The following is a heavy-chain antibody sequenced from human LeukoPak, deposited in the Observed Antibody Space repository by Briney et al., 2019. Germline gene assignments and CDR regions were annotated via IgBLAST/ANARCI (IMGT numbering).Heavy chain of an antibody. J-gene: IGHJ4*02. V-gene: IGHV3-33*01. D-gene: IGHD6-6*01. CDR2: IWYDGSNI. Sequence: GGSLRLSCAASGFTFSDYGTHWVRQAPGKGLEWVAVIWYDGSNIYYADSVKGRFTISRDNSKNTLFLQMGSLRAEDMAVYYCARGGSIAARPIDYWGQGTLVTVSS. CDR1: GFTFSDYG. CDR3: ARGGSIAARPIDY.